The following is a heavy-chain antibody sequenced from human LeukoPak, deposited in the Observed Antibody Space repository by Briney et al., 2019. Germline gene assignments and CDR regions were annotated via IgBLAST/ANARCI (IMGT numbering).Heavy chain of an antibody. J-gene: IGHJ4*02. CDR2: IKDDGSGK. CDR3: ARVGYSSSWSPSDY. Sequence: GRSLRLSCTASGFTFGDYAMSWVRQAPGKGLEWVANIKDDGSGKYYVDSLKGRFTISRDNAKNSLYLQMNSLRAEDTAVYYCARVGYSSSWSPSDYWGQGALVTVSS. CDR1: GFTFGDYA. V-gene: IGHV3-7*01. D-gene: IGHD6-13*01.